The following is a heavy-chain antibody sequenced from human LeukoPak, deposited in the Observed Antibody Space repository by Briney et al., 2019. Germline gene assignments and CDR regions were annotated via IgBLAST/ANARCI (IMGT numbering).Heavy chain of an antibody. CDR1: GFTVSSNY. V-gene: IGHV3-66*01. CDR3: ARDVIAAAGLDAFDI. D-gene: IGHD6-13*01. CDR2: IYSGGST. J-gene: IGHJ3*02. Sequence: GGSLRLSCAASGFTVSSNYMSWVRQAPGKGLEWVSVIYSGGSTYYADSVKGRFTISRDNSKNTLYLQMNSLRAEDTAVYYCARDVIAAAGLDAFDIWGQGTMVTVSS.